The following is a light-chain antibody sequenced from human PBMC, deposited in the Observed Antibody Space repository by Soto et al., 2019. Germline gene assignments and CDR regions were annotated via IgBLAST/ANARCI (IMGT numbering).Light chain of an antibody. J-gene: IGKJ4*01. CDR1: QSVSSD. Sequence: EIVMTQSPATLSVSPVERATLSCRASQSVSSDLAWYQQKPGQAPRLLIYGASSRATGIPARLSGSGSGTEFTLTISSLQSEDFAVYYCQQYNNWPLTFGGGTKVDIK. CDR2: GAS. CDR3: QQYNNWPLT. V-gene: IGKV3-15*01.